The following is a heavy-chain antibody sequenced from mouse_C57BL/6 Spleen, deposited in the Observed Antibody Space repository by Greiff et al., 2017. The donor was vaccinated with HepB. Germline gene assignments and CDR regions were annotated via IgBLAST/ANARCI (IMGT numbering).Heavy chain of an antibody. CDR3: ARGGNYVYYAMDY. Sequence: QVQLKESGTELVKPGASVKLSCKASGYTFTSYWMHWVKQRPGQGLEWIGNINPSNGGTNYNEKFKSKATLTVDKSSSTAYMQLSSLTSEDSAVYYCARGGNYVYYAMDYWGQGTSVTVSS. CDR2: INPSNGGT. D-gene: IGHD2-1*01. J-gene: IGHJ4*01. V-gene: IGHV1-53*01. CDR1: GYTFTSYW.